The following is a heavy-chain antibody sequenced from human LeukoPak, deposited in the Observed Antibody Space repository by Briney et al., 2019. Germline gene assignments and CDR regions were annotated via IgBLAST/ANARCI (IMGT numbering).Heavy chain of an antibody. J-gene: IGHJ5*02. Sequence: SETLSLTCTVSGGSISSYYWSWIRQPPGKGLEWIGYIYYSGSTNYNPSLKSRVTISVDTSKNQFSLKLSSVTAADTAVYYCARSVVVITGRGHWFDPWGQGTLVTVSS. CDR3: ARSVVVITGRGHWFDP. CDR1: GGSISSYY. D-gene: IGHD3-22*01. CDR2: IYYSGST. V-gene: IGHV4-59*01.